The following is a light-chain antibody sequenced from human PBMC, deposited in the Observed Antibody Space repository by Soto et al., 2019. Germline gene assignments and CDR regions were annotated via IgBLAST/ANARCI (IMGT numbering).Light chain of an antibody. J-gene: IGLJ3*02. CDR1: SSDVGGYNY. CDR3: SSYTSSSTKV. Sequence: QLVLTQPASVSGSPGQSITISCTGTSSDVGGYNYVSWYQQHPGKAPKLMIYDVSNRPSGVSNRFSGSKSGNTASLTISGLQAEDEADYYCSSYTSSSTKVFGGRTKLTVL. V-gene: IGLV2-14*01. CDR2: DVS.